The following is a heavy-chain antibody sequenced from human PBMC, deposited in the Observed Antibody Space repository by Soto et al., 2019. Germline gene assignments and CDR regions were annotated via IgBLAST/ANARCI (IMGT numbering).Heavy chain of an antibody. CDR3: AIPFYSSSSSDAFDI. CDR2: INPNSGGT. Sequence: GASVKVSCKASGYTFTGYYMHWVRQAPGQGLGWMGWINPNSGGTNYVQKFQGWVTMTRDTSISTAYMELSRLRSDDTAVYYCAIPFYSSSSSDAFDIWGQGTMLTVSS. J-gene: IGHJ3*02. D-gene: IGHD6-6*01. CDR1: GYTFTGYY. V-gene: IGHV1-2*04.